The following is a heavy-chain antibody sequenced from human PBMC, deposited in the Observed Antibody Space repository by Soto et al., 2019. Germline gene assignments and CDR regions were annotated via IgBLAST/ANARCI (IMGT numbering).Heavy chain of an antibody. V-gene: IGHV4-59*01. D-gene: IGHD2-15*01. CDR2: IYYSGST. J-gene: IGHJ4*02. CDR1: GGSISSYY. CDR3: ARGEERVAMRSGY. Sequence: QVQLQESGPGLVKPSETLSLTCTVSGGSISSYYWSWIRPPPGKGLEWIGYIYYSGSTNYNPSLTRRVTISVATSKNQFSLKLSSVTAADTAVYYCARGEERVAMRSGYWGQGTLVTVSS.